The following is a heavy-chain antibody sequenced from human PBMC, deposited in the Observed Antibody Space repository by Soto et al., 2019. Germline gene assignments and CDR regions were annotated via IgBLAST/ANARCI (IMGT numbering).Heavy chain of an antibody. CDR3: ARHVEIYYFDY. D-gene: IGHD2-15*01. J-gene: IGHJ4*02. CDR1: GGSISSSSYY. CDR2: IYYSGST. Sequence: SETLSLTCTVSGGSISSSSYYWGWIRQPPGKGLEWIGSIYYSGSTYYNPSLKNRVTISVDTSKNQFSLKLSSVTAADTAVYYCARHVEIYYFDYWGQGTLVTVSS. V-gene: IGHV4-39*01.